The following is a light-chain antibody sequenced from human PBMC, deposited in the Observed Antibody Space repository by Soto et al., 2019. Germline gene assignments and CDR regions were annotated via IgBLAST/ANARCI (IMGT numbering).Light chain of an antibody. Sequence: IQMTPSPSFLSPSIGERVTSTCLASHDIRNSLNWYQQTPGKLPKLLISDASNLEAGVPSRFSGSGFGTDFSFTIISLQPEDFATYFCQQYDNLPLTFGGGTEVDIK. CDR2: DAS. CDR3: QQYDNLPLT. V-gene: IGKV1-33*01. J-gene: IGKJ4*01. CDR1: HDIRNS.